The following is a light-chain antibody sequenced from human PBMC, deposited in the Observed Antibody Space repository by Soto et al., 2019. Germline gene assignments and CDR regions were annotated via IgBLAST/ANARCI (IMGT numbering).Light chain of an antibody. J-gene: IGLJ2*01. CDR3: SSFADRDNLL. CDR1: SSDVGGHNY. Sequence: QSALTQPPSASGSPGQSVTISCTGTSSDVGGHNYVSWYQQHPGKAPKLMIYEVTKRPSGVPDRFSGSKSGNTASLTVSGLQAEDEADYHCSSFADRDNLLFGGGTKLTVL. V-gene: IGLV2-8*01. CDR2: EVT.